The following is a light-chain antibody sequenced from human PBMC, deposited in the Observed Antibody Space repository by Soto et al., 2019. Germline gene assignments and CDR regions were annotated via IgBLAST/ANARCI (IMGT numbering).Light chain of an antibody. CDR1: SSDVGSYNL. CDR3: CSYAGSSTLRVV. Sequence: QSALTQPASVSGSPGQSITISCTGTSSDVGSYNLVSWYQQHPGKATKLMIYEVSTRPSGVSNRFSGSKSGNTASLTISGLQAEDEADYYCCSYAGSSTLRVVFGGGTKLTVL. CDR2: EVS. V-gene: IGLV2-23*02. J-gene: IGLJ2*01.